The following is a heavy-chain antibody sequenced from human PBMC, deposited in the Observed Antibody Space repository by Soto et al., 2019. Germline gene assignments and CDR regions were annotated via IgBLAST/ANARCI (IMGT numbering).Heavy chain of an antibody. CDR3: ATHGLGVSSPPYFDN. CDR2: FVPLFGTT. D-gene: IGHD3-16*01. CDR1: GGTFSGYV. V-gene: IGHV1-69*01. J-gene: IGHJ4*02. Sequence: QLVQSGSEVKKPGSSVKVSCQASGGTFSGYVVTWVQQDPGQGLEWMGEFVPLFGTTNYAQRFSGRITITAEESTSTAYMELRTLRSDDTAVYYCATHGLGVSSPPYFDNWGQGTLVTVSS.